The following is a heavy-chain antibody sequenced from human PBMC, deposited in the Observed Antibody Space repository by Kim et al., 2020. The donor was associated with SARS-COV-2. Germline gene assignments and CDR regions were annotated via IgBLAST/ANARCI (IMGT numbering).Heavy chain of an antibody. CDR3: AKDTYCSSTSCYFDY. J-gene: IGHJ4*02. V-gene: IGHV3-23*01. Sequence: DSVKVRFTSSRDNSKNKLYLQMNSRRAEDTAVYYCAKDTYCSSTSCYFDYWGQGTLVTVSS. D-gene: IGHD2-2*01.